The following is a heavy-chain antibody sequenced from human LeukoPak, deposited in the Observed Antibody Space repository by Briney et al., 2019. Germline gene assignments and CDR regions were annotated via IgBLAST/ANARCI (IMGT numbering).Heavy chain of an antibody. CDR3: VRDPSNSGNWFDL. J-gene: IGHJ5*02. CDR2: LGTDGTYT. D-gene: IGHD4-11*01. V-gene: IGHV3-74*01. CDR1: GLNLRASW. Sequence: PRRSLRLSCAAFGLNLRASWMHWVRQAPGKGLVWVSRLGTDGTYTNYADSVTGRFTISRDNAKNTLYLQMDSLRAEDTSFYYCVRDPSNSGNWFDLWGQGTLVTVSS.